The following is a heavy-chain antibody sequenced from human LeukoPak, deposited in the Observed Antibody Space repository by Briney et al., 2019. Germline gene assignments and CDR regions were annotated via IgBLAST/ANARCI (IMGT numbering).Heavy chain of an antibody. Sequence: GGSLRLSCAASGFTSSDFYMTWIRQAPGKGLEWISHISNSGSTIHYADSLKGRFTISRDNAKNSLYLQINSLRAEDTAVYYCARSADSSGYFREIPLYYFDYWGQGTLVTVSS. CDR1: GFTSSDFY. D-gene: IGHD3-22*01. CDR2: ISNSGSTI. V-gene: IGHV3-11*01. CDR3: ARSADSSGYFREIPLYYFDY. J-gene: IGHJ4*02.